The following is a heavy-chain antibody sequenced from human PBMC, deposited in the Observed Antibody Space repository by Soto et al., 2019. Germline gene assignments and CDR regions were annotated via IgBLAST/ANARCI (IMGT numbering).Heavy chain of an antibody. Sequence: QVQLVQSGDEVKKPGASVKVSCKASGYIFVNYGIAWVRQAPGQGLEWMGWISPYTGNTNSATKVQGRLTMTTDTSTSTAYMDLGSLRSDDTAVYYCVMVDNDVTPTRQDVWGQGTTVTVSS. CDR2: ISPYTGNT. CDR1: GYIFVNYG. D-gene: IGHD5-12*01. CDR3: VMVDNDVTPTRQDV. V-gene: IGHV1-18*01. J-gene: IGHJ6*02.